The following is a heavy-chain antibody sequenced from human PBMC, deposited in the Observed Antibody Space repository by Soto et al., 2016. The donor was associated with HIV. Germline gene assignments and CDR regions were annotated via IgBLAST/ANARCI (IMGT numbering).Heavy chain of an antibody. CDR2: INHSGRT. CDR3: AARALSSTADHLDY. V-gene: IGHV4-34*02. J-gene: IGHJ4*02. D-gene: IGHD2-21*02. CDR1: GGSFSGFY. Sequence: QVQLQQWGAGLLKPSETLSLTCAVYGGSFSGFYWTWIRQSPGKGLEWIGEINHSGRTECNSSLKSRVTISVDTSKSQISLKVNSVTAADTAVYYCAARALSSTADHLDYWGQGTLITVSS.